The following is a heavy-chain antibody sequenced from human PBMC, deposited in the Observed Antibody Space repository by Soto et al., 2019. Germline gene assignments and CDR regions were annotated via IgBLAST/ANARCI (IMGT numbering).Heavy chain of an antibody. D-gene: IGHD6-25*01. CDR2: ISSNGGST. V-gene: IGHV3-64*01. Sequence: GGSLILSCAASGFTFSSYSMHWVRQAPGKGLEYVSAISSNGGSTYYANSVKGRFTISRDNSKNTLYLQMGSLRAEDMAVYYCASYSSGTFDYWGQGTLVTVSS. CDR3: ASYSSGTFDY. CDR1: GFTFSSYS. J-gene: IGHJ4*02.